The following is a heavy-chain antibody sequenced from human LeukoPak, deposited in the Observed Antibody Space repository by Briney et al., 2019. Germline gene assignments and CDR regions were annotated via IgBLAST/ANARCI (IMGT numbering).Heavy chain of an antibody. Sequence: GTSVSVSCKASGYTFTNYGISWVRQAPGQGLEWMGWISAYNGNTNYAQKPQGRVTMTTDTSTSTGYMELRSLRSDDTAVYYCARGRDGYNPTADYWGQGTLVTVSS. D-gene: IGHD5-24*01. V-gene: IGHV1-18*01. J-gene: IGHJ4*02. CDR1: GYTFTNYG. CDR3: ARGRDGYNPTADY. CDR2: ISAYNGNT.